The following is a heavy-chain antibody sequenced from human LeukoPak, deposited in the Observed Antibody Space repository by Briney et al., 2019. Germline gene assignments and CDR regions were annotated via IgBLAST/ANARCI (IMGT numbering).Heavy chain of an antibody. J-gene: IGHJ4*02. CDR1: GFTVSSNY. Sequence: GGSLRLSCAASGFTVSSNYMSWVRQAPGKGLEWVSGISGSGGSTSYADSVKGRFTMSRDNSKNTLNLQMNSLRAEDTAIYYCAKDWTTDYFGSGSHYWGQGTLVTVSS. CDR2: ISGSGGST. CDR3: AKDWTTDYFGSGSHY. V-gene: IGHV3-23*01. D-gene: IGHD3-10*01.